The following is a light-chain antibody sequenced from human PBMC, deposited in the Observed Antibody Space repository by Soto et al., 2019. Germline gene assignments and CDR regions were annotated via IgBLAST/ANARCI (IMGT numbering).Light chain of an antibody. Sequence: EIVMTQSPATLSVSPGERVTLSCRASQSISSSYLAWYQHKPGQAPRLLIYGASSRATGIPDRFSGSGSGTDFTLTISRLEPEDFAVYYCQQYGSSPHTFGQGTKLEIK. CDR1: QSISSSY. J-gene: IGKJ2*01. V-gene: IGKV3-20*01. CDR3: QQYGSSPHT. CDR2: GAS.